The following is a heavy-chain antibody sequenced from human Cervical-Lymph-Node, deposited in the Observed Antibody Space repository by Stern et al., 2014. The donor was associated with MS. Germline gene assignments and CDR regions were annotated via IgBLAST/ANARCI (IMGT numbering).Heavy chain of an antibody. CDR3: AKSTVTSLSDY. CDR1: GFPFSSYA. J-gene: IGHJ4*02. D-gene: IGHD4-17*01. Sequence: EVPLVESGRGLVQPGGSLRLSCAASGFPFSSYAMSWVRQPPGKGMERVAAISGSGGSTYYADSVKGRFTISRDNSKNTLYLQMNSLRAEDTAVYYCAKSTVTSLSDYWGQGTLVTVSS. V-gene: IGHV3-23*04. CDR2: ISGSGGST.